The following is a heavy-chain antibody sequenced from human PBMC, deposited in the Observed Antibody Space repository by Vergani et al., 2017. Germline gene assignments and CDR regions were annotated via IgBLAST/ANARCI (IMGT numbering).Heavy chain of an antibody. D-gene: IGHD3-10*01. V-gene: IGHV3-7*01. Sequence: EVQLVESGGGLVQPGGSLRLSCAASGFTFSSYWMSWVRQAPGKGLEWVANIKQDGSEKYYVDSVKGRFTISRDNAKNSLYLQMNSLRAEDTAVYYCAXDPEPLWDYYGMDVWGQGTTVTVSS. CDR2: IKQDGSEK. CDR1: GFTFSSYW. CDR3: AXDPEPLWDYYGMDV. J-gene: IGHJ6*02.